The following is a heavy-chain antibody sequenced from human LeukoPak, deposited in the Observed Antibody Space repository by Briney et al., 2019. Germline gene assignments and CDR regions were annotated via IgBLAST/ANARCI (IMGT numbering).Heavy chain of an antibody. Sequence: GGSPRLSCAASGFIFSNYAMHWVRQAPGKGLEWVALISSDGSKTYHADSVKGRFSISRDNSKNTLYLQLNSLRAEDTSVYYCARESTYWYDSGSSGPHYFDYWGQGTLVTVSS. CDR3: ARESTYWYDSGSSGPHYFDY. V-gene: IGHV3-30*01. D-gene: IGHD3-10*01. CDR1: GFIFSNYA. CDR2: ISSDGSKT. J-gene: IGHJ4*02.